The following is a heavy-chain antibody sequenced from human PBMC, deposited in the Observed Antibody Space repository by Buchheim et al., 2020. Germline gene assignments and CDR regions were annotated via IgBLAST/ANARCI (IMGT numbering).Heavy chain of an antibody. CDR2: IYYSGST. Sequence: QVQLQESGPGLVQPSQTLSLTCTVSGGSISSGDYYWSWIRQPPGKGLEWIGYIYYSGSTYYNPSLKSRVTISVDTSKNQFSLKLSSVTAADTAVYYCARGPLVYYGDQISYYYGMDVCGEGTT. J-gene: IGHJ6*02. D-gene: IGHD4-17*01. V-gene: IGHV4-30-4*01. CDR1: GGSISSGDYY. CDR3: ARGPLVYYGDQISYYYGMDV.